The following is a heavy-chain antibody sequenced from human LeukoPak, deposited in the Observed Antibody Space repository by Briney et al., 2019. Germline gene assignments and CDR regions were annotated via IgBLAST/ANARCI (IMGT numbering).Heavy chain of an antibody. J-gene: IGHJ6*03. V-gene: IGHV1-18*01. CDR1: GYTFTSYG. CDR2: ISAYNGKT. D-gene: IGHD5-12*01. Sequence: ASVKVSCKASGYTFTSYGISWVRQAPGQGLEWMGWISAYNGKTNYAQKLQGRVTMTTDTSTSTAYMELRSLRSDDTAVYYCARIPGRLRADYYYYYMDVWGKGTTVTVSS. CDR3: ARIPGRLRADYYYYYMDV.